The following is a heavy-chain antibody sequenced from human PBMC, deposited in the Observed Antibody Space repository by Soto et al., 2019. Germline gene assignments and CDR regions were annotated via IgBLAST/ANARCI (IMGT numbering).Heavy chain of an antibody. J-gene: IGHJ5*02. V-gene: IGHV1-8*01. Sequence: ASVKVSCKASGYTFTSYDINWVRQATGQGLEWMGWMNPNSGNTGYAQKFQGRVTMTRNTSISTAYTELSSLRSEDTAVYYCARDVYVWGTYNWFDPWGQGTLVTVSS. CDR3: ARDVYVWGTYNWFDP. CDR1: GYTFTSYD. D-gene: IGHD3-16*01. CDR2: MNPNSGNT.